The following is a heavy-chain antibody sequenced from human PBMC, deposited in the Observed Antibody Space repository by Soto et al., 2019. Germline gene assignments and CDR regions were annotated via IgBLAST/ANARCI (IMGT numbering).Heavy chain of an antibody. D-gene: IGHD3-10*01. Sequence: GGSLRLSCAASGFTFSNAWMSWVRQAPGKGLEWVGRIKSKTDGGTTDYAAPVKGRFTISRDDSKNTLYLQMNSLKTEDTAVYYCTRSYYYGSGSYPFDHWGQGTLVTVSS. CDR1: GFTFSNAW. V-gene: IGHV3-15*01. CDR2: IKSKTDGGTT. J-gene: IGHJ4*02. CDR3: TRSYYYGSGSYPFDH.